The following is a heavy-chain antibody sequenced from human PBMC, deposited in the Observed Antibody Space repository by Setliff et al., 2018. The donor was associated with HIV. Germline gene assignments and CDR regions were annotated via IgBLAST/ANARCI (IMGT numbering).Heavy chain of an antibody. CDR1: GGSFSGYY. D-gene: IGHD5-12*01. J-gene: IGHJ4*02. Sequence: PSETLSLTCAVYGGSFSGYYWSWIRQPPGKGLEWIGEINHSGSTNYNPSLKSRVTISVDTYNNQFSLNMNSVNAADTAVYYCARGYASGYDAYGYWGQGTLVTVSS. CDR3: ARGYASGYDAYGY. V-gene: IGHV4-34*01. CDR2: INHSGST.